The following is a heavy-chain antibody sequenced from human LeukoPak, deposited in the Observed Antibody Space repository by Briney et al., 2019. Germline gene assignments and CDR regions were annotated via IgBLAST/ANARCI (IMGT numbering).Heavy chain of an antibody. D-gene: IGHD3-10*01. J-gene: IGHJ4*02. CDR2: IDTTTGNP. Sequence: ASVNVSCKASGYPLSAHFLNWVRQAPGQGLEWMGNIDTTTGNPRYAQDFTGRFVFSLDTSVSTAYLQITSLKADDTAAYYCVRGTPTPGMDYWGQGTQVTVSS. V-gene: IGHV7-4-1*02. CDR1: GYPLSAHF. CDR3: VRGTPTPGMDY.